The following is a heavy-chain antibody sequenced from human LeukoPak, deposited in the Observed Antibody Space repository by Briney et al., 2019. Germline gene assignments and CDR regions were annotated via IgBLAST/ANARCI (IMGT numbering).Heavy chain of an antibody. CDR1: GFTFSSYS. J-gene: IGHJ2*01. CDR3: AKGYIIAGRQWYLDL. Sequence: PGGSLRLSCAASGFTFSSYSMNWVRQAPGKGLEWVSYISSSSSTIYYADSVKGRFIISRDNAKDSLYLQMNSLRAEDAAVYYCAKGYIIAGRQWYLDLWGRGTLVGVSS. D-gene: IGHD6-13*01. CDR2: ISSSSSTI. V-gene: IGHV3-48*04.